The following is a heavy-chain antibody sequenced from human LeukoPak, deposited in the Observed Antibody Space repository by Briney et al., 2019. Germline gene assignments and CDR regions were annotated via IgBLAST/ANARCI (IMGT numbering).Heavy chain of an antibody. D-gene: IGHD6-6*01. CDR1: GGSISSYY. CDR3: ARGAEYSSSYYFDY. V-gene: IGHV4-4*07. Sequence: SETLSLTCTVSGGSISSYYWSWIRQPAGKGLEWIGRIYTSGSTNYNPSLKSRVTMSVDTTKNQFSLKLSSVTAADTAVYYCARGAEYSSSYYFDYWGQGTLVTVSS. CDR2: IYTSGST. J-gene: IGHJ4*02.